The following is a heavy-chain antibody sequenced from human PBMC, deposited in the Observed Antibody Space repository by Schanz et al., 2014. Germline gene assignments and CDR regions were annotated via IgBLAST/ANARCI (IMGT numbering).Heavy chain of an antibody. V-gene: IGHV4-34*01. CDR3: ARLNYDSSGYPYYYGMDV. CDR1: GGSFSGYF. D-gene: IGHD3-22*01. J-gene: IGHJ6*02. CDR2: ISHSGRT. Sequence: QVQLQQWGAGLLKPSETLSLTCAVYGGSFSGYFWSWTRQSPEKGLEWIGEISHSGRTTYNPSLKSRATISVDTSKNQFFLKLSSVAAADTAVYYCARLNYDSSGYPYYYGMDVWGQGTTVTVSS.